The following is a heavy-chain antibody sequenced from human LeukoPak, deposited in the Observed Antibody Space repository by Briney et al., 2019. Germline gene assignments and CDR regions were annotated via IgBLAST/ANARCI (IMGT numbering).Heavy chain of an antibody. J-gene: IGHJ5*02. Sequence: GASVKVSCKASGYTFTSYYMHWVRQAPGQGLEWMGIINPSGGSTSYAQKFQGRVTMTRDTSTSTVYMELSSLRSEDTAVYYCARDQVVVVPAAHPPRGWFDPWGQGTLVTVSS. CDR3: ARDQVVVVPAAHPPRGWFDP. CDR2: INPSGGST. V-gene: IGHV1-46*01. D-gene: IGHD2-2*01. CDR1: GYTFTSYY.